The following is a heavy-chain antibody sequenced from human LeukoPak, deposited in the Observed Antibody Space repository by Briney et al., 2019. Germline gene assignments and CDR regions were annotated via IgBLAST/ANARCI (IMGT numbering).Heavy chain of an antibody. CDR1: GYTFTAYY. V-gene: IGHV1-2*02. Sequence: ASVKVSCKASGYTFTAYYMHWVRQAPGQGLEWMGWISPNRGGTDYAQKFQGRVTMTRDTSISTAYMDLSSLTSDDTAVYYCARAAGAARYEIGYWGQGTLVTVSS. CDR2: ISPNRGGT. CDR3: ARAAGAARYEIGY. J-gene: IGHJ4*02. D-gene: IGHD2-15*01.